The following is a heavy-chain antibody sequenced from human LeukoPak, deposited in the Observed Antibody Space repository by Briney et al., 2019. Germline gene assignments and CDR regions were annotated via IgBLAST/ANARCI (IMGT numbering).Heavy chain of an antibody. CDR1: GGSISSDY. CDR3: AKSYFDYNTYYSYYFNL. J-gene: IGHJ4*02. CDR2: IYTDGST. V-gene: IGHV4-4*09. Sequence: PSETLSLTCTVSGGSISSDYWSWIRQPPGRGLEWIGYIYTDGSTNYNPSLKSRVTISVDTSKNQFALKLSSVTAADTAVYYCAKSYFDYNTYYSYYFNLWGQGALVTVSS. D-gene: IGHD3-22*01.